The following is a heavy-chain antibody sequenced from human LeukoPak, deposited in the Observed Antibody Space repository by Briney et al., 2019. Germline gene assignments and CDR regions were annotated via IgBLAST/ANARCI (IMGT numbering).Heavy chain of an antibody. CDR3: AREPLGLRYDFWSGYLGWFDP. V-gene: IGHV4-30-4*01. CDR1: GGSISSGDYY. Sequence: SETLSLTCTVSGGSISSGDYYWSWIRQPPGKGLEWTGYIYYSGSTYYNPSLKSRVTISVDTSKNQFSLKLSSVTAADTAVYYCAREPLGLRYDFWSGYLGWFDPWGQGTLVTVSS. CDR2: IYYSGST. D-gene: IGHD3-3*01. J-gene: IGHJ5*02.